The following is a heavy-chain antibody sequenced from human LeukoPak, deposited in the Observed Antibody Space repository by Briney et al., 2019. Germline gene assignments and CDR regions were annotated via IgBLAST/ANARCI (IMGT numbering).Heavy chain of an antibody. CDR3: ARGTWIQLWRDHDAFDI. J-gene: IGHJ3*02. CDR1: GGSISSGSYY. CDR2: IYTSGST. V-gene: IGHV4-61*02. D-gene: IGHD5-18*01. Sequence: SQTLSLTCTVSGGSISSGSYYWSWIRQPAGKGLEWIGRIYTSGSTNYNPSLKSRVTISVDTSKNQFSLKLSSVTAADTAVYYCARGTWIQLWRDHDAFDIWGQGTVVTVSS.